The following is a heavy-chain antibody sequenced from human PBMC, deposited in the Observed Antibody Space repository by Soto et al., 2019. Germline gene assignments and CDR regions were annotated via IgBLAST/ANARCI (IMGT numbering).Heavy chain of an antibody. V-gene: IGHV4-34*01. CDR1: GGTFNGYY. CDR3: ARGSRIAAADAPIDY. J-gene: IGHJ4*02. Sequence: QVQLQQWGAGLLKPSETLSLTCAVYGGTFNGYYWNWIRQSPGKGLEWIGEINHSGNTNYNPSLNSRVTVSVDPSERQVSLKLSSVTAADTAVYYCARGSRIAAADAPIDYWGQGTLVTVSS. CDR2: INHSGNT. D-gene: IGHD6-13*01.